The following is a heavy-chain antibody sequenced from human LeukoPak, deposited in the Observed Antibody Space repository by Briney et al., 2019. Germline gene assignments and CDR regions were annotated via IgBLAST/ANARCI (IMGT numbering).Heavy chain of an antibody. CDR2: MNPNSGNT. V-gene: IGHV1-8*01. Sequence: GASVKVSCKASGYTFTSYDINWVRQATGQGLEWMGWMNPNSGNTGYAQKFQGRVTMTRNTSISTAYMELSSLRSEDTAVYYCASTDIVVVPAANYYYYGMDVWGQGPRSPSP. CDR1: GYTFTSYD. D-gene: IGHD2-2*01. CDR3: ASTDIVVVPAANYYYYGMDV. J-gene: IGHJ6*02.